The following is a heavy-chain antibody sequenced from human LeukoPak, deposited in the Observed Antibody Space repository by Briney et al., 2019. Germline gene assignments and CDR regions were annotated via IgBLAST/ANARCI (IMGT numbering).Heavy chain of an antibody. Sequence: ASVKVSCKASGGTFSSYAISWVRQAPGQGLEWMGGIIPIFGTANYAQKFQGRVTITADKSTSTAYMELSSLRSEDTAVYYCARGKWEVQYYFDYWGQGTLVTVSS. J-gene: IGHJ4*02. CDR3: ARGKWEVQYYFDY. V-gene: IGHV1-69*06. CDR2: IIPIFGTA. CDR1: GGTFSSYA. D-gene: IGHD1-26*01.